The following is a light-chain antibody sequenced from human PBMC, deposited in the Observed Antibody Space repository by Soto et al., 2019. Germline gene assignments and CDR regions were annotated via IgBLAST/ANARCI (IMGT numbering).Light chain of an antibody. CDR2: DVS. J-gene: IGKJ1*01. CDR1: ERVATW. V-gene: IGKV1-5*01. Sequence: DIQMTQSPSSLSASVGATVTITCRASERVATWLAWYHQKPGNAPKVLIYDVSKLGSGVPSRFSGSDSETECTLSITGLQPEDSATYFCQQYKLRSTFGQGTKVEV. CDR3: QQYKLRST.